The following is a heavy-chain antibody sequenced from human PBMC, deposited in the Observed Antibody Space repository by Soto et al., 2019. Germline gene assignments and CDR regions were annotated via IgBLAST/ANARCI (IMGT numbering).Heavy chain of an antibody. D-gene: IGHD1-26*01. CDR3: AKGYRGNYYRVFDF. CDR2: ISGSGGST. J-gene: IGHJ4*02. CDR1: GFTFSSYA. Sequence: PGGSLRLSCAASGFTFSSYAMTWVRQAPGKGLEWVSTISGSGGSTYYADSVKGRFTISRDNSKNTLYLQLNSLRAEDTAIYYSAKGYRGNYYRVFDFRGQGTLVTVSS. V-gene: IGHV3-23*01.